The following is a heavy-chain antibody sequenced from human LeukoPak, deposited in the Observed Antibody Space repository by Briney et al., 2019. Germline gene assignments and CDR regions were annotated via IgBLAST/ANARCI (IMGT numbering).Heavy chain of an antibody. CDR2: IYYSGST. J-gene: IGHJ4*02. Sequence: SETLSLTCTVSGGSISSDYWSWIRQPPGKGLEWIGYIYYSGSTNYNPSLKSRVTISVDTSKNQFSLKLSSVTAADTAVYYCARGHYDSSGPRVYYFDYWGQGTLVTVSS. CDR3: ARGHYDSSGPRVYYFDY. V-gene: IGHV4-59*01. CDR1: GGSISSDY. D-gene: IGHD3-22*01.